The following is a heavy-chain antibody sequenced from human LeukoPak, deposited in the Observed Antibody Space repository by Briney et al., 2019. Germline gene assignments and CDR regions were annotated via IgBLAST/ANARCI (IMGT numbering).Heavy chain of an antibody. CDR3: ARDYADAFDS. V-gene: IGHV1-18*01. CDR2: ISAYNGNA. J-gene: IGHJ3*02. Sequence: ASVKVSCKASGYTFTSSGISWVRQAPGQGLEWMGWISAYNGNANYAQKLQGRATVTADTSTGTAYMDLRSLRSDDTAIYYCARDYADAFDSWGQGTMVTVSS. CDR1: GYTFTSSG. D-gene: IGHD2-2*01.